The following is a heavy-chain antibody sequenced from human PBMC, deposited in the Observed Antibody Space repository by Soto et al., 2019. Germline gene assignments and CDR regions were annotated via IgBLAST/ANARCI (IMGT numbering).Heavy chain of an antibody. Sequence: EVQLGQPGAEVKKPGESLKISCQGSGYSFTNYWINWVRQMPGKGLEWMGRIDPSDSYTKYSPSFQGHVTISADKSINTAYLQWSSLKASDTAMYYCARDGGDFYAFDIWGQGTMVTVSS. D-gene: IGHD2-21*01. CDR2: IDPSDSYT. V-gene: IGHV5-10-1*01. CDR3: ARDGGDFYAFDI. CDR1: GYSFTNYW. J-gene: IGHJ3*02.